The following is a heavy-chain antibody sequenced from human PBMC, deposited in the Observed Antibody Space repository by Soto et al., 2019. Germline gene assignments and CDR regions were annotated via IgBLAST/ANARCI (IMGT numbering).Heavy chain of an antibody. J-gene: IGHJ4*02. CDR2: INPNCGKI. Sequence: ASVKVSCKASGNTFTSYDINWVRQATGHGLEWMGWINPNCGKIGYAQKFQGRVTMTRDTAIRRVYMELRRLRWDDTAVDYCARGRASWSYYLLRYCGQLPLVT. D-gene: IGHD3-10*01. CDR3: ARGRASWSYYLLRY. V-gene: IGHV1-8*01. CDR1: GNTFTSYD.